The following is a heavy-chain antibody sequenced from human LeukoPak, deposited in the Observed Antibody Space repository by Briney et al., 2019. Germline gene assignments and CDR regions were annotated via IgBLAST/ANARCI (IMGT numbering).Heavy chain of an antibody. V-gene: IGHV3-33*01. CDR3: ARDKYGQFDWLSRAYYYYGMDV. D-gene: IGHD3-9*01. J-gene: IGHJ6*04. Sequence: GGSLRLSCAAAGFTFSSYGMHWVRQAPGKGLEWVAVIWYDGSNKYYADSVKGRFTISRDNSKNTLYLQMNSLRAEDTAVYYCARDKYGQFDWLSRAYYYYGMDVWGKGTTVTVSS. CDR2: IWYDGSNK. CDR1: GFTFSSYG.